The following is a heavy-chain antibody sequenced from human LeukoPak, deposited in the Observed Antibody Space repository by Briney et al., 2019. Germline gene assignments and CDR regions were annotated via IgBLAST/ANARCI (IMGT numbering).Heavy chain of an antibody. D-gene: IGHD2-2*02. V-gene: IGHV1-2*02. CDR1: GYTFTGYY. CDR2: INPNSGGT. CDR3: AGAYCSSTSCYNHWFDP. Sequence: ASVKVSCKASGYTFTGYYMHWVRQAPGQGLEWMGWINPNSGGTNYAQKFQGRVTMTRDTSISTAYMELSRLRSDDTAVYYCAGAYCSSTSCYNHWFDPWGQGTLVTVSS. J-gene: IGHJ5*02.